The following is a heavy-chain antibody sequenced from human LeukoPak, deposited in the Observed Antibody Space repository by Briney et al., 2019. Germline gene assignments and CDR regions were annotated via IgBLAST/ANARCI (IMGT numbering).Heavy chain of an antibody. Sequence: GASVKVSCKASGYTFTSYGTSWVRQAPGQGLEWMGWISAYNGNTNYAQKLQGRVTITRDTSATTVYMELSSLRSEDTAVYYCARHRPRHGDTADYWGQGTLVTVSS. CDR1: GYTFTSYG. CDR3: ARHRPRHGDTADY. V-gene: IGHV1-18*01. D-gene: IGHD5-18*01. J-gene: IGHJ4*02. CDR2: ISAYNGNT.